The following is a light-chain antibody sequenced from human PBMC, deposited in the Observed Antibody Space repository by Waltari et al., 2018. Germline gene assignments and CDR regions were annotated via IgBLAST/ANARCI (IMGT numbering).Light chain of an antibody. CDR3: ALYVHSGLWI. CDR2: YID. CDR1: SGSVSATNF. Sequence: QTVVTQEPSFSVSPGGTVTLTCGLNSGSVSATNFPSWYQQTPGQPPRALMYYIDSRTSGFPNRFSGSIIGDKAALTITGAQADDESDYYCALYVHSGLWIFGGGTRLTVL. J-gene: IGLJ2*01. V-gene: IGLV8-61*01.